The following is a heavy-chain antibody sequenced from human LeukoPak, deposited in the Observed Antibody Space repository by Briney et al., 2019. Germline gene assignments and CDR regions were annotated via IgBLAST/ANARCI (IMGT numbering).Heavy chain of an antibody. CDR1: GFTFSSYS. J-gene: IGHJ4*02. CDR3: ASQSGETYYDFWSGYSLYFDY. D-gene: IGHD3-3*01. V-gene: IGHV3-21*01. Sequence: PGGSLRLSCAASGFTFSSYSMNWVRQAPGKGLEWVSSISSSSSYIYYADSVKGRFTISRGNAKNSLYLQMNSLRAEDTAVYYCASQSGETYYDFWSGYSLYFDYWGQGTLVTVSS. CDR2: ISSSSSYI.